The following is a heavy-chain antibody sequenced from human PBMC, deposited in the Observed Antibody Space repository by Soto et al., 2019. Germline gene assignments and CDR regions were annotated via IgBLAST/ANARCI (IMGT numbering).Heavy chain of an antibody. CDR2: IWYDGSNK. D-gene: IGHD3-10*01. V-gene: IGHV3-33*01. CDR1: GFTFNIYG. J-gene: IGHJ4*02. CDR3: ARCISASGSYRPSHFDY. Sequence: QVQLVESGGGVVQPGTSLRLSCAASGFTFNIYGMHWVRQAPGKGLEWVALIWYDGSNKYYADSVKGRFTISRDNSKNTLYLQMNSLRAEDTAVYYCARCISASGSYRPSHFDYWGQGTLVTVSS.